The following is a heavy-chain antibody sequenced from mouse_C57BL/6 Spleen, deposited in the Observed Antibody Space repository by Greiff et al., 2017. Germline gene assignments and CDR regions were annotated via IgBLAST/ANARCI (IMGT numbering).Heavy chain of an antibody. V-gene: IGHV1-64*01. Sequence: QVQLQQPGAELVKPGASVKLSCKASGYTFTSYWMHWVKQRPGQGLEWIGMIHPNSGSTNYNETFKSKATLTVDKSSSTAYMQLSSLTSEDSAVYYCAREGVYYGYDEGGYAMDYWGQGTSVTVSS. CDR3: AREGVYYGYDEGGYAMDY. CDR1: GYTFTSYW. D-gene: IGHD2-2*01. CDR2: IHPNSGST. J-gene: IGHJ4*01.